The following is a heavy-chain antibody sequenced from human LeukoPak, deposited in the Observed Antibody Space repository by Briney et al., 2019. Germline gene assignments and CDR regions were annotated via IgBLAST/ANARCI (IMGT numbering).Heavy chain of an antibody. CDR2: ISGSGYDT. CDR3: ARDSSGWSKNY. J-gene: IGHJ4*02. D-gene: IGHD6-19*01. CDR1: GFTFNTDA. Sequence: PGGSLRLSCAASGFTFNTDAMTWVRQAPGKGLQWVSAISGSGYDTYYDDSVKGRFTISRDNSKNMLYLQMHSLRVEDTAVYYCARDSSGWSKNYWGQGTLVTVS. V-gene: IGHV3-23*01.